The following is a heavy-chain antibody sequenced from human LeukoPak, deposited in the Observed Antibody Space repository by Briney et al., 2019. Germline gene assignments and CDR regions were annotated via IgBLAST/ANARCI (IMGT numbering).Heavy chain of an antibody. CDR1: GFTFSNYN. D-gene: IGHD6-19*01. CDR3: QSPGYSSGWFIDY. Sequence: GGSLRLSCAASGFTFSNYNMNWVRQAPGKGLEWVSYISSSSRTIYYADSVKGRFTISRDNAKNSLYLQMNSLRAEDTAVYYCQSPGYSSGWFIDYWGQGTLVTVSS. V-gene: IGHV3-48*01. J-gene: IGHJ4*02. CDR2: ISSSSRTI.